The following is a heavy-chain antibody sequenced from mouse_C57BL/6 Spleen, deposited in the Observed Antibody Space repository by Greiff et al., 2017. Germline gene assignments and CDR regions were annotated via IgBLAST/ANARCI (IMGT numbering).Heavy chain of an antibody. CDR1: GFTFTDYY. V-gene: IGHV7-3*01. Sequence: EVQRVESGGGLVQPGGSLSLSCAASGFTFTDYYMSWVRQPPGKALEWLGFIRNKANGYTTEYSASVKGRFTISRDNSQSILYLQMNALRAEDSATYYSARSISSYYAMDYWGQGTSVTVSS. J-gene: IGHJ4*01. CDR3: ARSISSYYAMDY. CDR2: IRNKANGYTT. D-gene: IGHD1-1*01.